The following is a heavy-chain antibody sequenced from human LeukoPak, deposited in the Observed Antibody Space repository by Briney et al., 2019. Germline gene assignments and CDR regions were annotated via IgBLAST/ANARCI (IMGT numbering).Heavy chain of an antibody. Sequence: SETLSLTCTVSDGSISSYYWSWIRQHPGKGLEWIGYISYSESTSYNPSLKSRVTISVDTSKNHFSLKLSSVTAADTAVYYCARRISDSSGYYVDYWGQGTLVTVSS. CDR3: ARRISDSSGYYVDY. J-gene: IGHJ4*02. CDR2: ISYSEST. CDR1: DGSISSYY. V-gene: IGHV4-59*08. D-gene: IGHD3-22*01.